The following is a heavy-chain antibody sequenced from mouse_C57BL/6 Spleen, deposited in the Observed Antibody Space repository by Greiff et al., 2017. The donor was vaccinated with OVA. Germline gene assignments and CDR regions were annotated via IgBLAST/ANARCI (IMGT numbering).Heavy chain of an antibody. J-gene: IGHJ3*01. CDR1: GYTFTSYW. Sequence: QVQLQQPGAELVKPGASVKLSCKASGYTFTSYWMHWVKQRPGQGLEWIGMIHPSSGSTNYNEKFKSKATLTVDKSSSTAYMQLSSLTSEDSAVYYCANYDYDRAWFAYWGQGTLVTVSA. CDR2: IHPSSGST. CDR3: ANYDYDRAWFAY. V-gene: IGHV1-64*01. D-gene: IGHD2-4*01.